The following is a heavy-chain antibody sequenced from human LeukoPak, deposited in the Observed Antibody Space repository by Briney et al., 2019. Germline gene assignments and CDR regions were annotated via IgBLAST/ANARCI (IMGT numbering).Heavy chain of an antibody. Sequence: GGSLRLSCAASGLTFSTYAMSWVRQAPGKGLEWVSGISSGGDTTYYSDSVKGRFTISRDNSKNTLSLHMNSLRAEDTAVYYCAKVAPLGSSWYAFNYWCQGTRVTVSS. V-gene: IGHV3-23*01. CDR1: GLTFSTYA. J-gene: IGHJ4*02. CDR2: ISSGGDTT. D-gene: IGHD6-13*01. CDR3: AKVAPLGSSWYAFNY.